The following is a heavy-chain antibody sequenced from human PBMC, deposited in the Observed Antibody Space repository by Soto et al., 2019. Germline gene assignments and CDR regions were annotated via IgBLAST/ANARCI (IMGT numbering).Heavy chain of an antibody. CDR2: IWYDGSNA. CDR1: GFIFSNFG. Sequence: QVQLVESGGGVVQPGRSLRLSCATSGFIFSNFGMHWVRQAPGKGLGWVAVIWYDGSNAVSADSVKGRFTISRDNSKNTLYLQMSGLRSEDTAVYYCARDPRTARPSAMDVWGQGTTVTVSS. J-gene: IGHJ6*02. D-gene: IGHD6-6*01. CDR3: ARDPRTARPSAMDV. V-gene: IGHV3-33*08.